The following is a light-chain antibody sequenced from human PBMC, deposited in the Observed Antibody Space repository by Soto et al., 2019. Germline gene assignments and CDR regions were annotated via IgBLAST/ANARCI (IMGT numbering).Light chain of an antibody. J-gene: IGLJ3*02. CDR2: EVR. V-gene: IGLV2-14*01. Sequence: QSVLTQPASVSGSPGQSLTISCTGTSSDVGDYDYVSWYQQHPGKAPKLMIYEVRNRPSGVSNRFSGSKSGNTASLAISGLQAEDEANYYCSSYTNSNTWVFGGGTKLTVL. CDR1: SSDVGDYDY. CDR3: SSYTNSNTWV.